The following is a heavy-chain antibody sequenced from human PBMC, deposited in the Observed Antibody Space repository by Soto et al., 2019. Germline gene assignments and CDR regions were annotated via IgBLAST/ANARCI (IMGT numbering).Heavy chain of an antibody. D-gene: IGHD5-18*01. V-gene: IGHV1-46*01. CDR2: INPSGGST. Sequence: ASVKVSCKACGYTFTSYYMHWVRQAPGQGREWMGIINPSGGSTSYAQKFQGRVTMTRDTSTSTVYMELSSLRSEDTAMYYCARDHREYSYGYIRFHYGMDVWGQGTTVTVSS. CDR1: GYTFTSYY. CDR3: ARDHREYSYGYIRFHYGMDV. J-gene: IGHJ6*02.